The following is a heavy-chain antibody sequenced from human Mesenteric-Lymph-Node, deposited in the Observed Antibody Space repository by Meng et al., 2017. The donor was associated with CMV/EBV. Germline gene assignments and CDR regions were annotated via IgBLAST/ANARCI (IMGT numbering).Heavy chain of an antibody. J-gene: IGHJ4*02. CDR3: AKSGSGWYGGWG. V-gene: IGHV3-23*01. CDR2: ISGSGGST. Sequence: GESLKISCTASGFTFSSYAMNWVRQAPGKGLEWVSVISGSGGSTYYADTAKGRFTISRDNSKNTLYLQMNSLRAGDTAVYFCAKSGSGWYGGWGWGQGTLVTVSS. CDR1: GFTFSSYA. D-gene: IGHD6-19*01.